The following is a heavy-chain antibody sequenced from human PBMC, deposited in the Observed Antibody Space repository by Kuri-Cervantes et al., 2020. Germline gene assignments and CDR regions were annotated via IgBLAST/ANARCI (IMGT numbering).Heavy chain of an antibody. V-gene: IGHV3-30-3*01. CDR3: ARAGGIVVVMFAFDI. J-gene: IGHJ3*02. CDR2: ISYDGSNK. D-gene: IGHD3-22*01. Sequence: LSLTCAASGFTFSSYAMHWVRQAPGKGLEWVAVISYDGSNKYYADSVKGRFTISRDNSKNSLYLQMNSLRAEDTAVYYCARAGGIVVVMFAFDIWGQGTMVTVSS. CDR1: GFTFSSYA.